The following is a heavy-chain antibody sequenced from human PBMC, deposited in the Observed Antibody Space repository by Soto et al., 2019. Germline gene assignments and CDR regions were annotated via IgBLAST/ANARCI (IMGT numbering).Heavy chain of an antibody. CDR1: GYSFNTYW. CDR3: ARDPALDV. Sequence: GESLKISCKGSGYSFNTYWIAWVRQMPGKGLEWMGIIYPGDSDSRYSPSFEGQVTVSADKSISTACLQWSSLKASDTAVYYCARDPALDVWGQGTTVTVSS. D-gene: IGHD2-15*01. V-gene: IGHV5-51*01. CDR2: IYPGDSDS. J-gene: IGHJ6*02.